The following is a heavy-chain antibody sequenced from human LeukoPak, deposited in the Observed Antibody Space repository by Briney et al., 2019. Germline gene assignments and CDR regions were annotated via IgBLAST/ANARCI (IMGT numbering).Heavy chain of an antibody. V-gene: IGHV3-48*03. CDR2: ISSSGSTI. Sequence: GGSLRLSCTASGLTFGDYAMSWVRQAPGKGLEWVSYISSSGSTIYYADSVKGRFTISRDNAKNSLYLQMNSLRAEDTAVYYCAELGITMIGGVWGKGTTVTISS. CDR1: GLTFGDYA. D-gene: IGHD3-10*02. CDR3: AELGITMIGGV. J-gene: IGHJ6*04.